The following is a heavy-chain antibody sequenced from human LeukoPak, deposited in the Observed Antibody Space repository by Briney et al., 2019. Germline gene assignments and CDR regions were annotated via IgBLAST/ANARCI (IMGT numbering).Heavy chain of an antibody. V-gene: IGHV3-33*01. D-gene: IGHD3-10*01. CDR1: GFTFSSYG. J-gene: IGHJ4*02. CDR2: IWYDGSNK. CDR3: ALGGSGSYYNSPFDY. Sequence: PGGSLRLSCAASGFTFSSYGMHWVHQAPGKGLEWVAVIWYDGSNKYYADSVKGRFTISRDNSKNTLYLQMNSLRAEDTAVYYCALGGSGSYYNSPFDYWGQGTLVTVSS.